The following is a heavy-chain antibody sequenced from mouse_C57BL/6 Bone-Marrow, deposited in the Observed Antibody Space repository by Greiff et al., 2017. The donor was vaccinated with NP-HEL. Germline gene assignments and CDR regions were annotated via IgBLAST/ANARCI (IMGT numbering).Heavy chain of an antibody. Sequence: QVQLQQSGAELVRPGSSVKLSCKASGYTFTSYWMDWVKQRPGQGLEWIGNIYPSDSETHYNQKFKDKATLTVDKSSSTAYMQLSSLTSEDSAVYYCARPHYGSSSIYAMDYWGQGTSVTVSS. J-gene: IGHJ4*01. CDR2: IYPSDSET. CDR1: GYTFTSYW. CDR3: ARPHYGSSSIYAMDY. V-gene: IGHV1-61*01. D-gene: IGHD1-1*01.